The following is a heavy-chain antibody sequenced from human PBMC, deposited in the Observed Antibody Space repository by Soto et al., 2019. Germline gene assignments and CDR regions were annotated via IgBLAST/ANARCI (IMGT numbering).Heavy chain of an antibody. V-gene: IGHV3-53*04. CDR1: GFTVSSNY. J-gene: IGHJ4*02. D-gene: IGHD1-7*01. Sequence: GGSLRLSCAASGFTVSSNYMSWVRQAPGKGLEWVSVIYSGGSTYCADSVKGRFTISRHNSKNTLYLQMNSLRAEDTAVYYCATNWNYRFDYWGPGTLVTVSS. CDR2: IYSGGST. CDR3: ATNWNYRFDY.